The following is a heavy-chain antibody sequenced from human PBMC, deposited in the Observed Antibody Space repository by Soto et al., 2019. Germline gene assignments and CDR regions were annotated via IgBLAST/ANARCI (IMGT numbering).Heavy chain of an antibody. CDR2: IIPVFRSA. D-gene: IGHD2-21*02. V-gene: IGHV1-69*13. Sequence: GASVKVSCKASGGTFNKFAFSWVRQAPGQGFEWMGGIIPVFRSANYAQRFRGRITITADEYTSTVYLYLNDLRSDDTAVYYCARRYCASDNCPLFYYFVDLWGPGTTVTVSS. CDR1: GGTFNKFA. J-gene: IGHJ6*02. CDR3: ARRYCASDNCPLFYYFVDL.